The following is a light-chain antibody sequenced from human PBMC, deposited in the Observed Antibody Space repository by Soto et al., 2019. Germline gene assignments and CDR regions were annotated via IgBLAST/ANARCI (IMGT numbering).Light chain of an antibody. CDR3: YSYSTSSTVL. CDR2: EGS. V-gene: IGLV2-23*01. CDR1: SSDVMSYNL. J-gene: IGLJ2*01. Sequence: QSALTQPASVSGSPGQSITISCTGTSSDVMSYNLVSWYQQHPGKAPKLMISEGSRRPSGVSNRFSGSKSGNTASLTISGLQANDEADYYCYSYSTSSTVLFGGGTKLTVL.